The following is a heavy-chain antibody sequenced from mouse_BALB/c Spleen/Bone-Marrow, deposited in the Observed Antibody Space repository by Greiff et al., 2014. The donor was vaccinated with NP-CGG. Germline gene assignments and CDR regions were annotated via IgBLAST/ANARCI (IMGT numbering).Heavy chain of an antibody. V-gene: IGHV2-6-7*01. Sequence: QVQLQQSGPGLVAPSQSLSITCTVSGFSLTGYGVSWVRQPPGKGLEWLGMIWGDGSTDYNSALKSRLSINKDNSKSQVFLKMNSLQTDDTARYYCARDSFLITRALDYWGQGTSVTASS. D-gene: IGHD2-4*01. CDR3: ARDSFLITRALDY. J-gene: IGHJ4*01. CDR2: IWGDGST. CDR1: GFSLTGYG.